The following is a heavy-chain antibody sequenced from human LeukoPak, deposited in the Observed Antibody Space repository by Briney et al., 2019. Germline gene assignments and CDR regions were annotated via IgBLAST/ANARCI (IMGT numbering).Heavy chain of an antibody. D-gene: IGHD6-13*01. CDR3: ARGPYSSNWYVDY. V-gene: IGHV3-48*03. CDR2: ISRTGNSI. Sequence: GGSLRLSCAASELTLSSYEMNWVRLAPGKGLEWISYISRTGNSIYYADSVKGRFTISRDSAKNSLYLQMNSLRAEDTAVYYCARGPYSSNWYVDYWGQGTLVTVAS. CDR1: ELTLSSYE. J-gene: IGHJ4*01.